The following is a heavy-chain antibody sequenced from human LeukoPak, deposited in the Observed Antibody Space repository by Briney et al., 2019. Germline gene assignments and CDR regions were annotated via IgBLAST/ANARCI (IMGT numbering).Heavy chain of an antibody. CDR1: GGSISSSSYY. CDR2: IYYSGST. Sequence: SETLSLTCTVSGGSISSSSYYWGWIRQPPGKGLEWIGYIYYSGSTNYNPSLKSRVTISVDTSKNQFSLKVSSVSAADTAVYYCARDRGTGEYSSSWPRYFDLWGRGTLVTVSS. V-gene: IGHV4-61*05. D-gene: IGHD6-13*01. CDR3: ARDRGTGEYSSSWPRYFDL. J-gene: IGHJ2*01.